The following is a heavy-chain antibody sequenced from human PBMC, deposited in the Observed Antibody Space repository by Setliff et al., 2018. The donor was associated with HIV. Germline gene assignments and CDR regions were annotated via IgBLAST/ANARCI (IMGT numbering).Heavy chain of an antibody. Sequence: GASVKVSCKTSGYTFTAYYIYWVRQAPGHGLELMGRIHPNTGSTNYLQEFQGRVTITRDTSMSTVYMALTGLTSDDTAVCYCAKQGYSDSLYAFDVWGQGTMVTVSS. CDR1: GYTFTAYY. D-gene: IGHD1-26*01. CDR2: IHPNTGST. V-gene: IGHV1-2*06. J-gene: IGHJ3*01. CDR3: AKQGYSDSLYAFDV.